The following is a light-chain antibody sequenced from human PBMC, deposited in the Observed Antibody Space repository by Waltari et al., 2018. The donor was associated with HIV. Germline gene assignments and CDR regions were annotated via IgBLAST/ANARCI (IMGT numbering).Light chain of an antibody. J-gene: IGLJ2*01. CDR1: KLGDKF. V-gene: IGLV3-1*01. CDR3: QAWDSSTVV. CDR2: HDI. Sequence: SYELTQPPSVSVSPGQTASITCSGDKLGDKFACGVQQKPGQSPLLVIYHDIQRPSGIPERFSGSNSGNTATLTISGTQAMDEADYYCQAWDSSTVVFGGGTKLTVL.